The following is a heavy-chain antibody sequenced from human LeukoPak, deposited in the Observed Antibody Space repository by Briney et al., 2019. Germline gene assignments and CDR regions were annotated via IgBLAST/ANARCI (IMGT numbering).Heavy chain of an antibody. V-gene: IGHV4-34*01. J-gene: IGHJ4*02. Sequence: SETLSLTCAVYGGSFSVYYWSWFRQPPGKGLEWIGQITYSGSTKYNPSLKSRVTISVDTSKNQFSLKLNSITAADTAIYWCTRGVGATPEFWGQGTLVTVSS. CDR3: TRGVGATPEF. CDR1: GGSFSVYY. CDR2: ITYSGST. D-gene: IGHD1-26*01.